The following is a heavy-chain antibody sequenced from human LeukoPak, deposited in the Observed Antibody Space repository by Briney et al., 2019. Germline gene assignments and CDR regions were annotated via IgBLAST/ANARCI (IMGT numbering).Heavy chain of an antibody. CDR1: GFTFSSYG. Sequence: GGSLRLSCAASGFTFSSYGMHWVRQAPGKGLEWVAVIWYDGSNKYYADSVKGRFAISRDNSKNTLYLQMNSLRAEDTAVYYCAKDRFVAYDSSGYYYYYGMDVWGQGTTVTVSS. CDR2: IWYDGSNK. D-gene: IGHD3-22*01. J-gene: IGHJ6*02. V-gene: IGHV3-33*06. CDR3: AKDRFVAYDSSGYYYYYGMDV.